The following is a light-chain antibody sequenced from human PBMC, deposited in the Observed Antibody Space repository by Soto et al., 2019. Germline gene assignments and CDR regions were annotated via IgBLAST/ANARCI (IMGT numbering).Light chain of an antibody. J-gene: IGKJ1*01. V-gene: IGKV2-30*01. CDR2: MVS. Sequence: DVVMTQSPLSLPVTLGEPASFSCRSIQSLVFSDGNTYLTWFHQRQGQSPRRXIYMVSNRDSGVPDRFSGSSSGTDFKLKISRVEAEDVGVYYCMQAAHWPWTFGQGTKVDIK. CDR3: MQAAHWPWT. CDR1: QSLVFSDGNTY.